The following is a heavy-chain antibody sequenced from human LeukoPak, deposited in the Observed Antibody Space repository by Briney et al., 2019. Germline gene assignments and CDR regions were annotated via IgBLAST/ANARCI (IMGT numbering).Heavy chain of an antibody. V-gene: IGHV3-7*01. CDR2: IKQDGSEK. Sequence: GGSLRISCAASGFTFSSYWMSWVRQAPGKGLEWVANIKQDGSEKYYVDSVKGRYTISRDNAKNSLYLQMNSLRAEDTAVYYCARDWGTTVTDFDYWGQGTLVTVSS. D-gene: IGHD4-17*01. J-gene: IGHJ4*02. CDR3: ARDWGTTVTDFDY. CDR1: GFTFSSYW.